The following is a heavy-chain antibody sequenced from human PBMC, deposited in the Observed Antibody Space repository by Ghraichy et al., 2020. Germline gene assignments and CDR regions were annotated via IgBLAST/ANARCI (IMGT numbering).Heavy chain of an antibody. J-gene: IGHJ4*02. D-gene: IGHD2-15*01. CDR2: IIPIFGTA. V-gene: IGHV1-69*13. CDR3: ARRAEGRGYCSGGSCYSTLDY. Sequence: SVKVSCKASGGTFSSYAISWVRQAPGQGLEWMGGIIPIFGTANYAQKFQGRVTITADESTSTAYMELSSLRSEDTAVYYCARRAEGRGYCSGGSCYSTLDYWGQGTLVTVSS. CDR1: GGTFSSYA.